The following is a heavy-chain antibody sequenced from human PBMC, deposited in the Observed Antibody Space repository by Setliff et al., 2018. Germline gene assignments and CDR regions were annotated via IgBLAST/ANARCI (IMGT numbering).Heavy chain of an antibody. CDR2: IDPKSGRT. CDR3: AKQGDLAFDY. D-gene: IGHD3-16*01. J-gene: IGHJ4*02. V-gene: IGHV1-2*02. CDR1: GDPFVGYF. Sequence: ASVKVSCKTSGDPFVGYFIYWMRQAPGQVLEWVGWIDPKSGRTKYAVTFKGRVTMTRDTSSSTIYMEVNSLTSDDTAVYFCAKQGDLAFDYWGQGTQVTVSS.